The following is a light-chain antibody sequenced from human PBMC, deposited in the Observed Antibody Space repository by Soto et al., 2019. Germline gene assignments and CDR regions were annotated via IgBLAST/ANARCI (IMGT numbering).Light chain of an antibody. CDR3: QKFNKWPWT. CDR2: GAS. CDR1: QSVSSN. Sequence: EFVLTQSPGTLSLSPGERATLSCRASQSVSSNLAWYQQKPGQAPRLLIYGASTRATGIPARFSGSGSGTEFTLTISNLQSEDFAIYFCQKFNKWPWTFGQGTKVDIK. J-gene: IGKJ1*01. V-gene: IGKV3-15*01.